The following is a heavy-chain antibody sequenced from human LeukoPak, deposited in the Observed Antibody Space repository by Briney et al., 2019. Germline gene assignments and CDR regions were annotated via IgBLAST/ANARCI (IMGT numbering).Heavy chain of an antibody. CDR1: GGTFSSYA. J-gene: IGHJ5*02. CDR2: VIPIFGTA. Sequence: SVKVSCKASGGTFSSYAGSWVRQAPGQGLGWMVGVIPIFGTANYAQKFQGRVTITADENTNTAYMELSSLRSENTAVYYCARGANYYGSGNNWFDPWGQGTPVTVSS. CDR3: ARGANYYGSGNNWFDP. V-gene: IGHV1-69*13. D-gene: IGHD3-10*01.